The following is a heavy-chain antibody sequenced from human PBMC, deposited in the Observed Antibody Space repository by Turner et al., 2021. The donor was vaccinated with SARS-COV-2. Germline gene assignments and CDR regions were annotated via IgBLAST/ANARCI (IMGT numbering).Heavy chain of an antibody. J-gene: IGHJ4*02. CDR3: AIEHISVAGNLDH. Sequence: VLLVESGGGVVQPGRSLSIPCAASGFTFSTYAMHWVRQAPGKGLEWVAIITAVGINKHYADSVKGRFTVSRDDAKNSLYLQINSLRAEDTGVYYCAIEHISVAGNLDHWGQGTLVTVSS. V-gene: IGHV3-30-3*01. D-gene: IGHD6-19*01. CDR2: ITAVGINK. CDR1: GFTFSTYA.